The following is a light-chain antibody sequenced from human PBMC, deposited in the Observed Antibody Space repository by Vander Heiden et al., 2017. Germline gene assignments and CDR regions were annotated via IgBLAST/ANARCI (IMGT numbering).Light chain of an antibody. CDR1: SGHSSYA. CDR3: QTWGTGVWV. J-gene: IGLJ3*02. Sequence: QLVLTQSPSASASLGASVKLPCTLSSGHSSYAIAWHQQQPEKGPRYLMKLNSDGSHSKGDGIPDRFSGSSSGAERYLTISSRQSEDEADYYCQTWGTGVWVFGGGTKLTVL. V-gene: IGLV4-69*01. CDR2: LNSDGSH.